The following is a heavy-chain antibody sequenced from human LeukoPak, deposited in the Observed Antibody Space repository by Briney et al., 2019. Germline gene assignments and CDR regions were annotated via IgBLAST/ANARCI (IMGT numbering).Heavy chain of an antibody. J-gene: IGHJ6*03. CDR3: ARTIVVVPAAIVWYYYYYMDV. V-gene: IGHV4-34*01. CDR1: GGSFSGYY. CDR2: INHSGST. D-gene: IGHD2-2*02. Sequence: SETLSLTCAVYGGSFSGYYWSWIRQPPGKGLEWIGEINHSGSTNYNPSLKSRVTISVDTSKNQFSPKLSSVTAADTAVYYCARTIVVVPAAIVWYYYYYMDVWGKGTAVTVSS.